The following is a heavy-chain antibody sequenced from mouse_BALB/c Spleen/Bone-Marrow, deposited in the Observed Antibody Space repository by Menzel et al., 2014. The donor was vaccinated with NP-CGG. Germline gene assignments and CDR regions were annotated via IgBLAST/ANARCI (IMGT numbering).Heavy chain of an antibody. D-gene: IGHD1-3*01. J-gene: IGHJ4*01. CDR3: TRADNPSMGY. CDR2: IYPGTGTT. CDR1: GYIFTSYW. V-gene: IGHV1S132*01. Sequence: ESGAELVRPGTSVKLSCKTSGYIFTSYWIHWVKQRSGRGLEWIARIYPGTGTTYYNEKFKGKATLTADKSSSTAYMQLSSLKSEDSAVYFCTRADNPSMGYWGRGTSVTVSS.